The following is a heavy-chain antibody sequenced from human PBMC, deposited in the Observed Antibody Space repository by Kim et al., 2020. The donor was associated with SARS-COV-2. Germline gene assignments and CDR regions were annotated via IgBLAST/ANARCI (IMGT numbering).Heavy chain of an antibody. CDR3: AKDIENDALDAFDI. D-gene: IGHD1-1*01. Sequence: ADSVKGRFTISRDNAKNSLYLQMNSLRAEDTALYYCAKDIENDALDAFDIWGQGTMVTVSS. V-gene: IGHV3-9*01. J-gene: IGHJ3*02.